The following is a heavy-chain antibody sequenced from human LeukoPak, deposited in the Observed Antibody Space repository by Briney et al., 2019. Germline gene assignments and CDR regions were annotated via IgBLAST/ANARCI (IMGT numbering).Heavy chain of an antibody. CDR2: ISGSGGST. V-gene: IGHV3-23*01. J-gene: IGHJ4*02. CDR1: GFTFSSYG. CDR3: AKDSRGYQDYFDY. Sequence: RGSLRLSCAASGFTFSSYGMSWVRQAPGKGLEWVSVISGSGGSTYYAASVKGRFTISRDNSKNTLYLQMNSLRVEDTAVYYCAKDSRGYQDYFDYWGQGTLVTVSS. D-gene: IGHD3-22*01.